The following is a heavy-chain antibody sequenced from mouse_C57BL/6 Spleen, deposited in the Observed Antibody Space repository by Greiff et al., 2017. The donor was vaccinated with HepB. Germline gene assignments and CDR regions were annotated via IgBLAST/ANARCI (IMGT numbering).Heavy chain of an antibody. Sequence: EVKVVESGGGLVQPGGSMKLSCAASGFTFSDAWMDWVRQSPEKGLEWVAEIRNKANNHATYYAESVKGRFTISRDDSKSSVYLQMNSLRAEDTGIYYCTKIRREDYFDYWGQGTTLTVSS. V-gene: IGHV6-6*01. CDR3: TKIRREDYFDY. D-gene: IGHD2-12*01. J-gene: IGHJ2*01. CDR1: GFTFSDAW. CDR2: IRNKANNHAT.